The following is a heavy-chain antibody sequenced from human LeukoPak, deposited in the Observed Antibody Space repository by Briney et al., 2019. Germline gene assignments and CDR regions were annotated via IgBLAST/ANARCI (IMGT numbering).Heavy chain of an antibody. J-gene: IGHJ4*02. CDR1: GFTVSSNY. D-gene: IGHD6-13*01. CDR3: ARVPQTYGSSWYYLDY. CDR2: IYSGDST. Sequence: PGGSLRLSCAASGFTVSSNYMSWVRQAQGKGLEWVSVIYSGDSTYYADSVKGRFTISRDNSKNTLYLQMNSLRAEDTAVYYWARVPQTYGSSWYYLDYWGQGTLVTVSS. V-gene: IGHV3-53*01.